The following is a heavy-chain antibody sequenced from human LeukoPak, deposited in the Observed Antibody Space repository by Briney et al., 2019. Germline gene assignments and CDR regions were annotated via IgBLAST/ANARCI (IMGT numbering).Heavy chain of an antibody. CDR2: ISGSGGRT. D-gene: IGHD6-19*01. Sequence: GGSLRLSCAASGFTFSSYAINWVRQAPGKGLEWVSGISGSGGRTYYADSVKGRFTISRDNSKNTLYLHMNSLRPEDTAVYYCAKDLGGYSSGWYEGFDPWGQGTLVTVSS. CDR1: GFTFSSYA. CDR3: AKDLGGYSSGWYEGFDP. J-gene: IGHJ5*02. V-gene: IGHV3-23*01.